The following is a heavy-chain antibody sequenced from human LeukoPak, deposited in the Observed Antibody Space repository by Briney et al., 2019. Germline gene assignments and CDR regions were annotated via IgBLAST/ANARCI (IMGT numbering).Heavy chain of an antibody. CDR1: GFTFSTYN. Sequence: GGSLRLSCAASGFTFSTYNMNWVRQAPGKGLEWVSSITSSSIHTFYADSVKGRFTISRDNAKNSLYLQMNSLRAEDTAVYYCARELGKYRRILGRDSQWLAVSGFDNWGQGILVTVSS. J-gene: IGHJ4*02. CDR3: ARELGKYRRILGRDSQWLAVSGFDN. D-gene: IGHD6-19*01. CDR2: ITSSSIHT. V-gene: IGHV3-21*01.